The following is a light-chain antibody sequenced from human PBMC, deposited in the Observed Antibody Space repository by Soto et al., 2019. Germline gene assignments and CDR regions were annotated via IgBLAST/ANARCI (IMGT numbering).Light chain of an antibody. J-gene: IGKJ1*01. V-gene: IGKV4-1*01. Sequence: DIVMTQSPESLAVSLGERATINCKSSQSGLYSSNNKNYLAWYQQKPGQPPKLLFYWASTRESGVPDRLSGSGAGTDFTLTISSLQAEDVAVYYCQQYYSVPWTFGQGTKVEIK. CDR3: QQYYSVPWT. CDR2: WAS. CDR1: QSGLYSSNNKNY.